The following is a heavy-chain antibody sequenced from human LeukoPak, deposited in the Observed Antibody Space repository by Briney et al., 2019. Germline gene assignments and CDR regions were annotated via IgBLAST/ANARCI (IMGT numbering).Heavy chain of an antibody. D-gene: IGHD3-10*01. V-gene: IGHV3-23*01. J-gene: IGHJ4*02. CDR1: GFTFSSYG. Sequence: PGGSLRLSCEASGFTFSSYGMSWVRQAPGKGLEWVSSISDSGDSTYYADSVKGRFTISRDNSKNTLYVQMNSLRAEDTAVYYCAKDRLRVAGGFDYWGQGTLVTVSS. CDR3: AKDRLRVAGGFDY. CDR2: ISDSGDST.